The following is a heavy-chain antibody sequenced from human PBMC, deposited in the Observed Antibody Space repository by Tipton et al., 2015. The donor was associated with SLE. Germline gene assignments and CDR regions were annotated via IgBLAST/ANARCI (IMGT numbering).Heavy chain of an antibody. D-gene: IGHD6-19*01. V-gene: IGHV3-66*02. CDR1: GFTVSSNY. J-gene: IGHJ3*02. CDR3: AKVLTGYSSGWYDAFDI. Sequence: GSLRLSCAASGFTVSSNYMSWVRQAPGKGLEWVSVIYSGGSTYYADSVKGRFTISRDNSKNTLYLQMNSLRAEDTAVYYCAKVLTGYSSGWYDAFDIWGQGTMVTVSS. CDR2: IYSGGST.